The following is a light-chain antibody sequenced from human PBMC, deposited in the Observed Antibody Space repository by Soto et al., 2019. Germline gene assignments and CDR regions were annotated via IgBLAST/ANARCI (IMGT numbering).Light chain of an antibody. CDR1: SSDVGDYNY. Sequence: QSVLTQPRSVSGSPGQSVTISCTGTSSDVGDYNYVSWYQQHPGKAPKVMIYDVSRRPSGVPDRFSGSKSGNTASLTISGLQAEDEADYYCCSYAGSYTFWVFGGATKLTVL. CDR3: CSYAGSYTFWV. J-gene: IGLJ3*02. V-gene: IGLV2-11*01. CDR2: DVS.